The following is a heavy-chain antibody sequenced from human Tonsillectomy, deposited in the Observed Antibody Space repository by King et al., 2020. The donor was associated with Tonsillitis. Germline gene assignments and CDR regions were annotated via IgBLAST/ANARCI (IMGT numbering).Heavy chain of an antibody. V-gene: IGHV2-5*02. CDR3: AHSEAATVTGTGGFDY. D-gene: IGHD1-1*01. CDR1: GFSLSTAGVA. J-gene: IGHJ4*02. CDR2: IYWDGDN. Sequence: ITLQESGPTLVKPTQTLTLTCTFSGFSLSTAGVAVGWVRQPPGKALEWLAIIYWDGDNDYSSPLKGRLTITKDTPKNQVVLTMTNMDPVDTGTYYCAHSEAATVTGTGGFDYWGQGTLVTVSS.